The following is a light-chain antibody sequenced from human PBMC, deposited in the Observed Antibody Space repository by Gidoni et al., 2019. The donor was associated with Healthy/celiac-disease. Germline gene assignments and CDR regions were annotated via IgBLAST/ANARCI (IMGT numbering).Light chain of an antibody. CDR3: QQSYSTPSIT. Sequence: DIQMNQSPSSLSASGGDRVTITCRASQSISSYLNWYQQKPGKAPKLLIYAASSLQSGVPSRFSGSGSGTDFTLTISSLQPEDFATYYCQQSYSTPSITFGQGTRLEIK. CDR1: QSISSY. J-gene: IGKJ5*01. CDR2: AAS. V-gene: IGKV1-39*01.